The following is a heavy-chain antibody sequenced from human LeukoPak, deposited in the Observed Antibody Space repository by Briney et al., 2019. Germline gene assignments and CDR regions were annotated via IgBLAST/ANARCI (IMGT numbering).Heavy chain of an antibody. J-gene: IGHJ4*02. Sequence: SESLSLTCTVSGGSVSSGSYYWSWIRQPPGKGLEWIGYIYYSGSTNYNPSLKSRVTISVDTSKNQFSLKLNSVTAADTAVYYCARGTGYKPFNYWGQGTLVTVSS. V-gene: IGHV4-61*01. CDR2: IYYSGST. CDR3: ARGTGYKPFNY. CDR1: GGSVSSGSYY. D-gene: IGHD5-24*01.